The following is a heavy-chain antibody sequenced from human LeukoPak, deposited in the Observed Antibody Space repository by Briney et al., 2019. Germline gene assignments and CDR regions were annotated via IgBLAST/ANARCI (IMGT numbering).Heavy chain of an antibody. Sequence: ASVKVSCKASGYTFTAIYIHWLRQAPGQGLEWMAWINPNNGETNYAQKFQGGVTMTRDTSISTAYMELSRLRSDDTAVYYCARFGAPQWSGAILGINAFDIWGQGTMVTVSS. D-gene: IGHD3-10*01. CDR1: GYTFTAIY. CDR3: ARFGAPQWSGAILGINAFDI. CDR2: INPNNGET. J-gene: IGHJ3*02. V-gene: IGHV1-2*02.